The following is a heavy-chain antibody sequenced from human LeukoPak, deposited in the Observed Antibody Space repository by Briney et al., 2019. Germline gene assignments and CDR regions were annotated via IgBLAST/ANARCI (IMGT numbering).Heavy chain of an antibody. J-gene: IGHJ4*02. Sequence: PSETLSPTCTVSGGSISSYYWSWIRQPPGKGLELIGYIYYSGSTNYNPSLKSRVTISVDTSKNQFSLKLSSVTAADTAVYYCARQMEVVGATFFDYWGQGTLVTVSS. CDR2: IYYSGST. CDR3: ARQMEVVGATFFDY. V-gene: IGHV4-59*01. CDR1: GGSISSYY. D-gene: IGHD1-26*01.